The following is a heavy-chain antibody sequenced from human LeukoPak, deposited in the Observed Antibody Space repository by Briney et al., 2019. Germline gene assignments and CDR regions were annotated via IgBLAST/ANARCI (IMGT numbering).Heavy chain of an antibody. CDR3: AKDRKQWLPANFDY. Sequence: GGALRLSCAASGFTYSSYAMSWVRQAPGRGLEWVSVISWSGGSTYYAGSVKGRFTISRDNSKTTLYLQMNRLRAEDTAVYYCAKDRKQWLPANFDYWGQGTLVTVSS. D-gene: IGHD6-19*01. CDR2: ISWSGGST. J-gene: IGHJ4*02. CDR1: GFTYSSYA. V-gene: IGHV3-23*01.